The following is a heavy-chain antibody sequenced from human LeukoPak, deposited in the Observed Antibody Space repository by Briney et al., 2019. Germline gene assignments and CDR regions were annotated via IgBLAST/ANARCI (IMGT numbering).Heavy chain of an antibody. CDR1: GFTFSRYA. Sequence: GGSLRLSCAAPGFTFSRYAMSWVRQAPGKGLEWVSSISAVSGSTWYQDSVKGRFTISRDNSKNTLFVQMDSLRAEDTAIYYCTKAAYGDYVNWFDPWGQGTLVTVSS. CDR3: TKAAYGDYVNWFDP. CDR2: ISAVSGST. D-gene: IGHD4-17*01. V-gene: IGHV3-23*01. J-gene: IGHJ5*02.